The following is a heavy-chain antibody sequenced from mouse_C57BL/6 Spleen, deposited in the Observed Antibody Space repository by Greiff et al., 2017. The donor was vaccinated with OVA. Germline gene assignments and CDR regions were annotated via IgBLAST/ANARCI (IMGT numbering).Heavy chain of an antibody. D-gene: IGHD1-1*01. CDR3: AITTVVAKRYFDV. V-gene: IGHV1-69*01. CDR2: IDPSDSYT. Sequence: QVQLQQPGAELVMPGASVKLSCKASGYTFTSYWMHRVKQRPGQGLEWIGEIDPSDSYTNYNQKFKGKSTLTVDKSSSTAYMQLSSLTSEDSAVYYCAITTVVAKRYFDVWGTGTTVTVSS. CDR1: GYTFTSYW. J-gene: IGHJ1*03.